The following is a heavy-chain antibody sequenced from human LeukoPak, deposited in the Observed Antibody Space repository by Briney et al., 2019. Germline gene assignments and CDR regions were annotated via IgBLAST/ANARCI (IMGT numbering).Heavy chain of an antibody. CDR2: INHSGST. CDR1: GGSFSGYY. V-gene: IGHV4-34*01. Sequence: SETLSLTYAVYGGSFSGYYWSWIRQPPGKGLEWIGEINHSGSTNYNPSLKSRVTISVDTSKNQFSLKLSSVTAADTAVYYCARGRRSSSKPFDYWGQGTLVTVSS. J-gene: IGHJ4*02. D-gene: IGHD6-13*01. CDR3: ARGRRSSSKPFDY.